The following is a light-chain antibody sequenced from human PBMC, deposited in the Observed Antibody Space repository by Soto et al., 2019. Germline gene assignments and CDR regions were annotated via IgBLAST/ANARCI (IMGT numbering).Light chain of an antibody. CDR1: NSNIGAPFD. Sequence: QSVLTQPPSVSGAPGQRVTISCTGSNSNIGAPFDVYWYQHLPGTAPKLLIYNNNNRPSGVPDRFSGSKSGTSASLAITGLQAEDEADYYCQSYDSSLSGYVFGTGTKLTVL. CDR3: QSYDSSLSGYV. CDR2: NNN. V-gene: IGLV1-40*01. J-gene: IGLJ1*01.